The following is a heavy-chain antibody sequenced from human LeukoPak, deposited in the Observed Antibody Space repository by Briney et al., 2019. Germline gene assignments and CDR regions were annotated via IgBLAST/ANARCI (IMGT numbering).Heavy chain of an antibody. CDR3: AHTSGCSVYGSHDAASYLDY. CDR2: IYWDDDK. Sequence: SGPTLVKPTQPLTLTCTFSGFSLSISGVGVGWIRQPPGKALEWLALIYWDDDKRYSPSLKSRLTITKDTSKNQVVLTMTNMDPVDTATYYCAHTSGCSVYGSHDAASYLDYWGQGTLVTVSS. D-gene: IGHD5/OR15-5a*01. V-gene: IGHV2-5*02. CDR1: GFSLSISGVG. J-gene: IGHJ4*02.